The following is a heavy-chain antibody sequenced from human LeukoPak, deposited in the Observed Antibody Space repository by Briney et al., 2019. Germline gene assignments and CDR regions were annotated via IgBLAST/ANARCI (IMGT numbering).Heavy chain of an antibody. CDR3: AKLPGDYLLDY. V-gene: IGHV3-21*01. J-gene: IGHJ4*02. D-gene: IGHD4-17*01. CDR1: GFTFNNYN. Sequence: PGGSLRLSCAASGFTFNNYNMNWVRQTPGKGLEWVSSITRDSIYTFYADSVRGRFTISRDNSKNTLYLQMNSLRAEDTAVYYCAKLPGDYLLDYWGQGTLVTVSS. CDR2: ITRDSIYT.